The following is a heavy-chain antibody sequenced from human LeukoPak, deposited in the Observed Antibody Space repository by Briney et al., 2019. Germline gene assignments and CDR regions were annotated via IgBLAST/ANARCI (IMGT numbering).Heavy chain of an antibody. J-gene: IGHJ4*02. CDR2: IYYSGST. CDR3: ARSLRGYRFATDY. D-gene: IGHD5-18*01. Sequence: SETLSLTCTASGDSINSYYWSWIRQPLGKGLEWIGYIYYSGSTKYNPSIKSRVTISVDTSKNQFSLKLSSVTAADTAVYYCARSLRGYRFATDYWGQGTLVTVSS. V-gene: IGHV4-59*08. CDR1: GDSINSYY.